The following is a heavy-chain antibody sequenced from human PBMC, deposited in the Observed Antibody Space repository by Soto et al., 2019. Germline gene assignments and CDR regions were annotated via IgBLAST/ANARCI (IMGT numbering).Heavy chain of an antibody. D-gene: IGHD3-3*01. CDR2: LVVGSGNT. J-gene: IGHJ4*02. CDR1: GFMFTSSA. Sequence: GASVKVSCKTSGFMFTSSAVQWVRQARGQRLEWIGWLVVGSGNTHYAQHFQERVTLTRDMSTGTAYMELSSLRSEDTAVYYCAAVPVLRFLKQLSAYFDYWGQGTLVTVSS. V-gene: IGHV1-58*01. CDR3: AAVPVLRFLKQLSAYFDY.